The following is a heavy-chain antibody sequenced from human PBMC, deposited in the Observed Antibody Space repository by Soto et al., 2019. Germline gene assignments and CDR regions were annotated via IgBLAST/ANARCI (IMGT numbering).Heavy chain of an antibody. Sequence: EVQLLESGEAPYHLGGPLDSSVKPLEFPFGAIACSWSPRPPGGGPEWISSLSFGGTPTHYADSVRGRFFISRDNSKSTLYLHMSSLRVEDTAVYYCAKTSFRLVWVPFDRWGQGTLVTVSS. V-gene: IGHV3-23*01. CDR3: AKTSFRLVWVPFDR. D-gene: IGHD6-19*01. CDR1: EFPFGAIA. J-gene: IGHJ4*02. CDR2: LSFGGTPT.